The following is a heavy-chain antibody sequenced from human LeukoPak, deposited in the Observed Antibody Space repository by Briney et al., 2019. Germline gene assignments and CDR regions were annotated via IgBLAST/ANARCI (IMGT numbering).Heavy chain of an antibody. CDR2: INHTGRT. D-gene: IGHD3-3*01. CDR1: GESFSGYY. CDR3: AEGFWSGTY. Sequence: SETLSLTCAVYGESFSGYYWARIRQPPGKGLEWIGEINHTGRTNYKPSLKRRVTISVDSSKNQFSLRLNSVTAADTAVYYCAEGFWSGTYWGQGTLVTVSS. J-gene: IGHJ4*02. V-gene: IGHV4-34*01.